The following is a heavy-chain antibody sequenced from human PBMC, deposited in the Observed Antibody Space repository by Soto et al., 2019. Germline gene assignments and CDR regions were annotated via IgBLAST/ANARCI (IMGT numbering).Heavy chain of an antibody. CDR3: ARHPGLELNLFDP. CDR2: IYPGDSDT. CDR1: GYSFTSYW. Sequence: LGESLKISCKGSGYSFTSYWIGWVRQMPGKGLEWMGIIYPGDSDTRYSPSFQGQVTISADKSISTAYLQWSSLKASDTAMYYCARHPGLELNLFDPWGQGTLVTVSS. D-gene: IGHD1-7*01. V-gene: IGHV5-51*01. J-gene: IGHJ5*02.